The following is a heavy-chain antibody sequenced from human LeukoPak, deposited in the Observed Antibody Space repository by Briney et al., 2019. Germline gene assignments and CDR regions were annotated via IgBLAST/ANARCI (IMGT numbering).Heavy chain of an antibody. CDR2: IYYSGST. D-gene: IGHD3-10*01. Sequence: SETLSLTCTVSGGSISSYYWSWIRQPPGKGLEWIGYIYYSGSTNYNPSLKSRVTISVDTSKNQFSLKLSSVTAADTAVYYCARVYGSESYSYFDYWGQGTLVTVSS. CDR1: GGSISSYY. V-gene: IGHV4-59*01. J-gene: IGHJ4*02. CDR3: ARVYGSESYSYFDY.